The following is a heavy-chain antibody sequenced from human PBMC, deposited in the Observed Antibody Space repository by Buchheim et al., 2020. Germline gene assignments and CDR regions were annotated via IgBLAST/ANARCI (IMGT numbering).Heavy chain of an antibody. CDR3: ARDRNAAGMDV. V-gene: IGHV3-11*01. CDR2: ISHGATNL. Sequence: QVQLVESGGGLLKPGGSLRLSCAASGFTYSDYYMSWIRQAPGKGLEWISYISHGATNLYYADSVKGRFTTSRDNAQNSLYLPMNSLSAEDTAVYFCARDRNAAGMDVWGQGT. J-gene: IGHJ6*02. D-gene: IGHD1-1*01. CDR1: GFTYSDYY.